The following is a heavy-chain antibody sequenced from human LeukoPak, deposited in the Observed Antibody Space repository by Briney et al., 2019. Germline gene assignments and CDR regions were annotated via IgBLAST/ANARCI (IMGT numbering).Heavy chain of an antibody. V-gene: IGHV3-23*01. Sequence: GGSLRLSCAASGFTFSSYAMSWVRQAPGKGLEWVSAISGSGGSTYYADSVKGRFTISRDNSKNTLHLQMNSLRAEDTAVYYCAKDAKPYYYDSSGYYYAGAFDIWGQGTMVTVSS. J-gene: IGHJ3*02. CDR1: GFTFSSYA. CDR2: ISGSGGST. CDR3: AKDAKPYYYDSSGYYYAGAFDI. D-gene: IGHD3-22*01.